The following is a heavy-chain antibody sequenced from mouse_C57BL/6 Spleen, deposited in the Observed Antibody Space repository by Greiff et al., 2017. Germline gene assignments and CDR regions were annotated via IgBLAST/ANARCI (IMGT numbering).Heavy chain of an antibody. D-gene: IGHD2-3*01. V-gene: IGHV1-4*01. CDR1: GYTFTTYT. Sequence: VQLQQSGAELARPGASVKMSCKASGYTFTTYTLHWVKQRSGQGLEWIGYIYPSSGYTKYNQKFKDKATLTADKSSSTAYMQLSSMTSKDSAVYYGARKRIYDDYYKSYFDVWGTGTTVTVSS. CDR2: IYPSSGYT. CDR3: ARKRIYDDYYKSYFDV. J-gene: IGHJ1*03.